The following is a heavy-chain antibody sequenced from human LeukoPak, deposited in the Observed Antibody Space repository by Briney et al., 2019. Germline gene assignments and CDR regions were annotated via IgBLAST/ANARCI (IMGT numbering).Heavy chain of an antibody. CDR1: GYTFTSYD. CDR3: AREGQYSSSWTNLYYYYYMDV. CDR2: MNPNSGNT. V-gene: IGHV1-8*01. Sequence: ASVKVSCKASGYTFTSYDINWVRQATGQGLEWMGWMNPNSGNTGYAQKFQGRVTMTRNTSISTAYMELSSLRSEDTAVYYCAREGQYSSSWTNLYYYYYMDVWGKGTTVTISS. J-gene: IGHJ6*03. D-gene: IGHD6-13*01.